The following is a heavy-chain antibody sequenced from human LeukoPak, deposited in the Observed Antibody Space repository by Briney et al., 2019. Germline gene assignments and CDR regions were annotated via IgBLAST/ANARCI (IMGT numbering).Heavy chain of an antibody. J-gene: IGHJ3*01. CDR2: ISGTGANT. D-gene: IGHD6-19*01. V-gene: IGHV3-23*01. CDR1: GFAFNNFA. Sequence: GGSLRLSCTGSGFAFNNFALSWVRQAPGTGLEWLSAISGTGANTYYADSVKGRFTISEDNSNNTMYLEINSLRAEDTAFYYCTKVMYSIGWSDAFDVWGQGTKVTVSS. CDR3: TKVMYSIGWSDAFDV.